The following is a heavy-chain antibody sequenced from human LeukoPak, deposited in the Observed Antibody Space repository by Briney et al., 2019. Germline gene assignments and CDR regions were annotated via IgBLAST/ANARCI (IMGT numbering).Heavy chain of an antibody. CDR3: VRGMPDWAGFDP. J-gene: IGHJ5*02. V-gene: IGHV4-34*01. Sequence: SEPLSLPCGVNGGSFSGDCWTWIRQPPGKGLEWIGEITHSGRIKYTPSLKSRVTISLDTSKTQISLKLSSVTAADTAVYYCVRGMPDWAGFDPWGQGTLVTVSS. CDR1: GGSFSGDC. CDR2: ITHSGRI. D-gene: IGHD3-9*01.